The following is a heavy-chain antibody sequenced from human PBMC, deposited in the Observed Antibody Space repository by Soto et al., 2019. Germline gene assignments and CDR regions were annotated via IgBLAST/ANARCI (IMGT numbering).Heavy chain of an antibody. J-gene: IGHJ4*02. Sequence: ASVKVSCKASGYTFTSYGISWVRQAPGQGLEWMGWISAYNGNTDYPQKLQGRVTMTTDTSTSTAYMELRSLRSDDTAVYYCAREGYCISTSCYAPALDYWGQGTLVTVSS. CDR2: ISAYNGNT. CDR3: AREGYCISTSCYAPALDY. D-gene: IGHD2-2*01. V-gene: IGHV1-18*01. CDR1: GYTFTSYG.